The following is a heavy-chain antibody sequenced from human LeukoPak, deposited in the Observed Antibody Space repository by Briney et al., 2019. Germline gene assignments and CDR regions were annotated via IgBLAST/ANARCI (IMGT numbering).Heavy chain of an antibody. CDR2: IGYVGSNK. J-gene: IGHJ3*02. D-gene: IGHD6-13*01. CDR1: GLPFSSYG. CDR3: AKDERSSSWILDAFDI. V-gene: IGHV3-30*02. Sequence: GGSLRLSCVASGLPFSSYGIHWVRQAPGKGLEWVAFIGYVGSNKYYRDSVKGRFTISRDNSRKTLYLQMNSLRAEDTAVYYCAKDERSSSWILDAFDIWGQGTMVTVSS.